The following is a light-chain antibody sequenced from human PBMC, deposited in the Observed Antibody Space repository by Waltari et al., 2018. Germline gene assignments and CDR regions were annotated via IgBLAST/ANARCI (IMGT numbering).Light chain of an antibody. V-gene: IGLV2-8*01. CDR2: EVT. CDR3: TSYAGSNNVV. Sequence: QSALTQPPSASGSPGQSVTISCTGISSDVSNYNYVSWYQPHPGKAPKLSLYEVTKRPTGIPDRFSGSKSGNTASLTISGLQAEDEASYYCTSYAGSNNVVFGGGTKVTVL. CDR1: SSDVSNYNY. J-gene: IGLJ2*01.